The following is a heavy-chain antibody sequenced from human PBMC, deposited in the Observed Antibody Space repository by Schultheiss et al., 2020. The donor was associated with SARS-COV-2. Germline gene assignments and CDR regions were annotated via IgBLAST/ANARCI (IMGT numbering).Heavy chain of an antibody. V-gene: IGHV1-69*01. J-gene: IGHJ4*02. CDR1: GGTFSSYA. CDR2: IIPIFGTA. Sequence: KISCKASGGTFSSYAISWVRQAPGQGLEWMGGIIPIFGTANYAQKFQGRVTITADESTSTAYMELSSLRSEDTAVYYCARGVATMVRGVIRLDYWGQGTLVTVSS. D-gene: IGHD3-10*01. CDR3: ARGVATMVRGVIRLDY.